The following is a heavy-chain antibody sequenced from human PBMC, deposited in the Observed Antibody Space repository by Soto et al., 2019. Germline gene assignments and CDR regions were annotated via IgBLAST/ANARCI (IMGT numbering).Heavy chain of an antibody. CDR1: GFTFSSYG. CDR2: ISYDGSNK. CDR3: AKDRQWLAYFDY. J-gene: IGHJ4*02. V-gene: IGHV3-30*18. D-gene: IGHD6-19*01. Sequence: QAQLVESGGGVVQPGRSLRLSCAASGFTFSSYGMHWVRQAPGKGLEWVAVISYDGSNKYYADSVKGRFTISRDNSKNTLYLQMNSLRAEDTAVYYCAKDRQWLAYFDYWGQGTLVTVSS.